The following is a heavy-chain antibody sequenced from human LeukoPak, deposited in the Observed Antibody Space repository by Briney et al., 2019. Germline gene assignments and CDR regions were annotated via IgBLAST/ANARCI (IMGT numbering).Heavy chain of an antibody. Sequence: GGSLRLSCAASGFTLSSYWMSWVRQAPGKGLEWVANIKQDGSEKYYVDSVKGRFTISRDNAKNSLYLQMNSLRAEDTAVYYCARPSYGDFSNFDYWGQGTLVTVSS. D-gene: IGHD4-17*01. CDR3: ARPSYGDFSNFDY. V-gene: IGHV3-7*01. CDR2: IKQDGSEK. CDR1: GFTLSSYW. J-gene: IGHJ4*02.